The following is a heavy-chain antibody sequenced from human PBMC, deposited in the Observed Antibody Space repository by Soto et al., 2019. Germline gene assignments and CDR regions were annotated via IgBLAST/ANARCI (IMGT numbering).Heavy chain of an antibody. CDR1: GFTFSSFP. Sequence: EVQLLESGGGLVQPGGSLRLSCAASGFTFSSFPMSWVRQAPGKGLEWVSRISGSGGSTYYADSVKGRCTISRDNTNNPLYLQVESLGAEDADVYCCVQSGVGQLSGYWGQGTLLSASS. CDR2: ISGSGGST. V-gene: IGHV3-23*01. CDR3: VQSGVGQLSGY. D-gene: IGHD6-6*01. J-gene: IGHJ4*02.